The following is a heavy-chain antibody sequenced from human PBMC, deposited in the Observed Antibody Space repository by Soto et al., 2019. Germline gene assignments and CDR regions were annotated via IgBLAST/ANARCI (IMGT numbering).Heavy chain of an antibody. J-gene: IGHJ5*02. V-gene: IGHV1-2*04. CDR3: ARGPDGSGNWFDP. D-gene: IGHD3-10*01. CDR2: INPNSGGT. CDR1: GYTFTGYY. Sequence: ASVKVSCKASGYTFTGYYMHWVRQAPGQGLEWMGWINPNSGGTNYAQKFQGWVTMTRDTSISTAYMELSRLRSDDTAVYYCARGPDGSGNWFDPWGQGTLVTVSS.